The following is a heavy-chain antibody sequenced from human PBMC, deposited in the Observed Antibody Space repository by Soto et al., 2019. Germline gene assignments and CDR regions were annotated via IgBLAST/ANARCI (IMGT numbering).Heavy chain of an antibody. V-gene: IGHV3-30-3*01. CDR1: GFTFSSYA. CDR2: ISYDGSNK. D-gene: IGHD3-10*01. J-gene: IGHJ4*02. Sequence: QVQLVESGGGVVQPGRSLRLSCAASGFTFSSYAMHWVRQAPGKGLEWVAVISYDGSNKYYADSVKGRFTISRDNSKNTLYLQMNSLRAEDTAVYYCATPGGLKHSVILGDDYWGQGTLVTVSS. CDR3: ATPGGLKHSVILGDDY.